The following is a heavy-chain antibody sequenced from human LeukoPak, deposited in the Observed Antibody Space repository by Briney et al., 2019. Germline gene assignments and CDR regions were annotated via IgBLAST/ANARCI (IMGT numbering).Heavy chain of an antibody. V-gene: IGHV1-69*13. J-gene: IGHJ6*02. CDR2: IIPIFGTA. Sequence: GASVKVSCKASGGTFSSYAISWVRQAPGQGLEWMGGIIPIFGTANYAQKFQGRVTITADESTSTAYMELSSLRSEDTAVYYCARIVPAANGTDVWGQGTTVTVSS. CDR1: GGTFSSYA. CDR3: ARIVPAANGTDV. D-gene: IGHD2-2*01.